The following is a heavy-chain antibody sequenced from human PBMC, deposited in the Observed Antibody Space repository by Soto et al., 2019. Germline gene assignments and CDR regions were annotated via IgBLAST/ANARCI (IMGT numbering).Heavy chain of an antibody. V-gene: IGHV4-59*01. J-gene: IGHJ4*02. CDR2: IYSCGRT. Sequence: VQLQESGPGLVKSSETLSLTCSVSGGSISSYYWTWIRQPPGKGLEWIGYIYSCGRTHYNPSLTSRATLSVAPSTTQCALKLNSAAAADTAVYYCASLAYPHYFDFWGRGTLVTVSS. CDR1: GGSISSYY. CDR3: ASLAYPHYFDF.